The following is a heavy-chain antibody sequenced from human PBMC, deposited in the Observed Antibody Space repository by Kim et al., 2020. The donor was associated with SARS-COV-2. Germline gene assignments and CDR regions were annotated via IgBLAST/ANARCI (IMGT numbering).Heavy chain of an antibody. CDR1: GFSLTTSGVG. Sequence: SGPTLVKPTQTLTLTCTFSGFSLTTSGVGVGWIRQPPGKALEWLALIYWDDDKRYSPSLKSRLTITKDTSKNQVVLTMTNMDPVDSATYYCAQSVAARPPLLSFDYWGQGTLLTVSS. V-gene: IGHV2-5*02. J-gene: IGHJ4*02. D-gene: IGHD6-6*01. CDR2: IYWDDDK. CDR3: AQSVAARPPLLSFDY.